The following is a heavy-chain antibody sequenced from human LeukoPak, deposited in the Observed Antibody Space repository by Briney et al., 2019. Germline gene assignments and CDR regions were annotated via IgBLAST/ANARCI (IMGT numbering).Heavy chain of an antibody. Sequence: ASVKVSCKASRYTFTDYYMHWVRQAPVQGLESMGLINPNSGGTNYAQKFQGRVTMTRDTSISTAYMELSRLRSDDTAVYYCARGGWSLGYCSSSSCLDWFDPWGQGTLVTVSS. V-gene: IGHV1-2*02. CDR3: ARGGWSLGYCSSSSCLDWFDP. CDR1: RYTFTDYY. J-gene: IGHJ5*02. CDR2: INPNSGGT. D-gene: IGHD2-2*01.